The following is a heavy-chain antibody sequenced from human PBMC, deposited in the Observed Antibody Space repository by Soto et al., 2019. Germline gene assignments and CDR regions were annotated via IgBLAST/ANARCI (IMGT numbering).Heavy chain of an antibody. CDR2: INHSGST. D-gene: IGHD6-13*01. CDR3: SRTGASSRGHLDY. V-gene: IGHV4-34*01. J-gene: IGHJ4*02. Sequence: QVQLQQWGAGLLKPSETLSLTCAVYGGSFSGYYWSWIRQPPGKGLEWIGEINHSGSTNYNPSLKSRVTISVDTSKNQFALKLSSVTAADTAVYYCSRTGASSRGHLDYWGQGTLVTVSS. CDR1: GGSFSGYY.